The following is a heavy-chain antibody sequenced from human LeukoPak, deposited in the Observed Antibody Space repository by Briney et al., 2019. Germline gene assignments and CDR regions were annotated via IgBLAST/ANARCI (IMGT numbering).Heavy chain of an antibody. Sequence: SETLSLTCTVSGGSLNSYYWTWIRQPPGKGLEYIGYIYYNGGTNYNPSLKSRVTISVDTSKNQFSLKLTSVTAADTAVYFCGRLERAMVHPWGQGTLVTVSS. V-gene: IGHV4-59*08. CDR1: GGSLNSYY. J-gene: IGHJ5*02. CDR3: GRLERAMVHP. CDR2: IYYNGGT. D-gene: IGHD3-10*01.